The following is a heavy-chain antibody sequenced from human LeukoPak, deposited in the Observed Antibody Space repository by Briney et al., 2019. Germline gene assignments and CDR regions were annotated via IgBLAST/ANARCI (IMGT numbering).Heavy chain of an antibody. J-gene: IGHJ4*02. CDR2: ISSSGSTI. CDR1: GFTFSSYS. V-gene: IGHV3-48*04. D-gene: IGHD3-3*01. CDR3: ASIEDDFWSGYHDY. Sequence: PGGSLRLSCAASGFTFSSYSMNWVRQAPGKGLEWVSYISSSGSTIYYADSVKGRFTISRDNAKNSLYLQMNSLRAEDTAVYYCASIEDDFWSGYHDYWGQGTLVTVSS.